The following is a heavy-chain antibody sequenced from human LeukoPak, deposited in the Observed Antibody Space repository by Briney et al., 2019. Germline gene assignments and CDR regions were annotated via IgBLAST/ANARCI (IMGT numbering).Heavy chain of an antibody. CDR3: ARVRYGGSYWVYYFDY. CDR1: GYTFTSYG. J-gene: IGHJ4*02. Sequence: ASVKVSCKASGYTFTSYGISWVRQAPGQGLERMGWISAYNGNTNYAQKLQGRVTMTTDTSTSTAYMELRSLRSDDTAVYYCARVRYGGSYWVYYFDYWGQGTLVTVSS. V-gene: IGHV1-18*01. D-gene: IGHD1-26*01. CDR2: ISAYNGNT.